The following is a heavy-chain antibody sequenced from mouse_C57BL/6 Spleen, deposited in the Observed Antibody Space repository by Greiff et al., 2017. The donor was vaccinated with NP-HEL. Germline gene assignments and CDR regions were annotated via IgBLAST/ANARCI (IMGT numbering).Heavy chain of an antibody. Sequence: EVMLVESGGGLVKPGGSLKLSCAASGFTFSSYTMSWVRQTPEKRLEWVATISGGGGNTYYPDSVKGRCTISRDTAKNTLYLQMSSLRSEDTALYGCARLDGNYGGAMDYWGQGTSVTVSS. CDR2: ISGGGGNT. V-gene: IGHV5-9*01. J-gene: IGHJ4*01. CDR3: ARLDGNYGGAMDY. D-gene: IGHD2-1*01. CDR1: GFTFSSYT.